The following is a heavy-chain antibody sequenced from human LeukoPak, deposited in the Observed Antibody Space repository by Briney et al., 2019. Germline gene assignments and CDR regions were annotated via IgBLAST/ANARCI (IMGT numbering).Heavy chain of an antibody. CDR2: IYYSGST. D-gene: IGHD2-2*01. CDR1: GGSISSYY. J-gene: IGHJ5*02. Sequence: SETLSLTCTVSGGSISSYYWSWIRQPPGKGLEWIGYIYYSGSTNYNPSLKSRVTISVDTSKNQFSLKLSSVTAADTAVYYCAGACSSTSCYELYPWGQGTLVTVSS. V-gene: IGHV4-59*01. CDR3: AGACSSTSCYELYP.